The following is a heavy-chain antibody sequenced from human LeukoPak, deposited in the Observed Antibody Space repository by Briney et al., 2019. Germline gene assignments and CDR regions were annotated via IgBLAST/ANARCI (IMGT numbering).Heavy chain of an antibody. CDR2: INHSGST. CDR1: GGSISSSNW. CDR3: ARLPLRWVATAAAFDY. D-gene: IGHD5-12*01. Sequence: PSETLSLTCAVSGGSISSSNWWSWVRQPPGKGLEWIGEINHSGSTNYNPSLKSRVTISVDTSKNQFSLKLSSVTAADTAVYYCARLPLRWVATAAAFDYWGQGTLVTVSS. J-gene: IGHJ4*02. V-gene: IGHV4-4*02.